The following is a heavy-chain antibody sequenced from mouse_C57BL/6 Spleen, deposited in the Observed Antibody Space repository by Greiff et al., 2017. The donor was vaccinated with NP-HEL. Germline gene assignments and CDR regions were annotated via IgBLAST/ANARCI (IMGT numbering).Heavy chain of an antibody. Sequence: EVNVVESEGGLVQPGSSMKLSCTASGFTFSDYYMAWVRQVPEKGLEWVANINYDGSSTYYLDSLKSRFIISRDNAKNILYLQMSSLKSEDTATYYCARGRLLGAMDYWGQGTSVTVSS. CDR1: GFTFSDYY. CDR2: INYDGSST. V-gene: IGHV5-16*01. D-gene: IGHD2-1*01. J-gene: IGHJ4*01. CDR3: ARGRLLGAMDY.